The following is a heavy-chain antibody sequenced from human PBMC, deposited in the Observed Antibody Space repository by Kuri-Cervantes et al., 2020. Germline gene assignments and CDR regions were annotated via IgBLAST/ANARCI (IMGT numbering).Heavy chain of an antibody. CDR1: GYSISSGYY. D-gene: IGHD6-19*01. CDR3: ARLRVLAVAHGPFDY. CDR2: IYKSGST. Sequence: SQTLSLTCAVSGYSISSGYYWGWIRQPPGKGLEWIGSIYKSGSTYYNPSLKSRVIISEDTSKNQFSLKLSSVTAADAAVYYCARLRVLAVAHGPFDYWGQGTLVTVSS. J-gene: IGHJ4*02. V-gene: IGHV4-38-2*01.